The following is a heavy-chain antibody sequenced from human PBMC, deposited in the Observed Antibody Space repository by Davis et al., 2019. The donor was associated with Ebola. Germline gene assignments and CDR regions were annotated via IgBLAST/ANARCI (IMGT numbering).Heavy chain of an antibody. CDR2: IYYSGST. CDR3: ARVGNPYYYYGMDV. J-gene: IGHJ6*02. V-gene: IGHV4-31*03. CDR1: GGSISSGGYY. D-gene: IGHD1-14*01. Sequence: SETLSLTCTVSGGSISSGGYYWSWIRQHPGKGLEWIGYIYYSGSTYYNPSLKSRVTISVDTSKNQFSLKLSSVTAADTAVYYCARVGNPYYYYGMDVWGQGTTVTVSS.